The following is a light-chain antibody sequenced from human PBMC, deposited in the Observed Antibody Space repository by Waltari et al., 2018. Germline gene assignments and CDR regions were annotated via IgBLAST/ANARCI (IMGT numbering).Light chain of an antibody. CDR3: CSYAGSYTPVV. CDR2: DVS. CDR1: SRYVGGYNY. J-gene: IGLJ2*01. V-gene: IGLV2-11*01. Sequence: QSALTQPRSVSGSPGQSVTISCTGTSRYVGGYNYVSWYQQPPGKAPKLMIYDVSKRPSGVPDPFSGSKSGNTASLTISGLQAEDEADYYCCSYAGSYTPVVFGGGTKLTVL.